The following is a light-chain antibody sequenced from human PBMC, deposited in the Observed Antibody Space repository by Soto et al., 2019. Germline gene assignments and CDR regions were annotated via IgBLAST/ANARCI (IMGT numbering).Light chain of an antibody. Sequence: DIQMTQSPSTLSASVGDRVTITCRASQTINSWLAWYQQKPGKAPKVLIFDASSLKTGVPSRFSGSGSGTEFTLTISNLQPDDFATYYCQQYDSYSARTFGQGTKVDIK. CDR1: QTINSW. V-gene: IGKV1-5*01. CDR3: QQYDSYSART. CDR2: DAS. J-gene: IGKJ1*01.